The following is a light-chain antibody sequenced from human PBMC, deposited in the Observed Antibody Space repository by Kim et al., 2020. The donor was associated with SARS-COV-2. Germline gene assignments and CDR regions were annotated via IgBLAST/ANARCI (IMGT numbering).Light chain of an antibody. CDR2: YDS. CDR1: NIRTRS. CDR3: QVWDSRSETQV. J-gene: IGLJ3*02. Sequence: SYELTQPPSMSVAPGKTATITCEGDNIRTRSVHWYQHQPGQAPVVVIYYDSDRPSGIPERFSASNSGNTATLTISRVEAGDEADYYCQVWDSRSETQVFG. V-gene: IGLV3-21*01.